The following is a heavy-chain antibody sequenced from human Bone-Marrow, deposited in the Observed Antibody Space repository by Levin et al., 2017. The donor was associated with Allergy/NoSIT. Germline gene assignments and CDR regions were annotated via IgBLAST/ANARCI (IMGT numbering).Heavy chain of an antibody. V-gene: IGHV4-39*07. D-gene: IGHD1-7*01. CDR2: IYYSGST. Sequence: SQTLSLTCTVSGGSIRSSSYYWGWIRQPPGKGLEWIGSIYYSGSTYYNPSLKSRVTISVDTSKNQFSLKLSSVTAADTAVYYCARGLPNFPAEYFQHWGQGTLVTVSS. CDR1: GGSIRSSSYY. J-gene: IGHJ1*01. CDR3: ARGLPNFPAEYFQH.